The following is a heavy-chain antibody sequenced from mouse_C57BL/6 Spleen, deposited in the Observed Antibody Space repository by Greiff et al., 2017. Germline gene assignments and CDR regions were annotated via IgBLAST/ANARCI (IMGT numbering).Heavy chain of an antibody. CDR2: IYPSDSET. Sequence: QVQLKQPGAELVRPGSSVKLSCKASGYTFTSYWMDWVKQRPGQGLEWIGNIYPSDSETHYNQKFKDKATLTVDQSSSTAYMQLSSLTSEGSAVYYCARSALITTVVPYYFDYWGQGTTLTVSS. D-gene: IGHD1-1*01. CDR1: GYTFTSYW. J-gene: IGHJ2*01. V-gene: IGHV1-61*01. CDR3: ARSALITTVVPYYFDY.